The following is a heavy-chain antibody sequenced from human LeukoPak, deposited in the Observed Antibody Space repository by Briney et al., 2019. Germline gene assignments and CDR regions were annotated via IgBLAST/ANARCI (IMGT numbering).Heavy chain of an antibody. CDR1: GYIFTNYG. Sequence: ASVKVSCKASGYIFTNYGISWVRQAPGQGLEWMGWISAYKGNTKYAQKFQGRVTLTTDTSTNTAHMELRSLRSDDTAVYYCARDPGSFLSSSGWLNWFDPWGQGTLVTVSS. CDR3: ARDPGSFLSSSGWLNWFDP. D-gene: IGHD6-19*01. CDR2: ISAYKGNT. V-gene: IGHV1-18*01. J-gene: IGHJ5*02.